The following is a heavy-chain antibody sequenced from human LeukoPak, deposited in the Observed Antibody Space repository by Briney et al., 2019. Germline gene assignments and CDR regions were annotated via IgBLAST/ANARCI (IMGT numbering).Heavy chain of an antibody. CDR3: ARGPPVSVVVITQDYYYYMDV. J-gene: IGHJ6*03. V-gene: IGHV1-69*05. CDR2: IIPIFGTA. CDR1: GGTFSSYA. Sequence: SVKVSCKASGGTFSSYAISWVRQAPGQGLEWMGGIIPIFGTANYAQKFQGRVTITTDESTSTAYMELSNLRSEDTAVYYCARGPPVSVVVITQDYYYYMDVWGKGTTVTVSS. D-gene: IGHD3-22*01.